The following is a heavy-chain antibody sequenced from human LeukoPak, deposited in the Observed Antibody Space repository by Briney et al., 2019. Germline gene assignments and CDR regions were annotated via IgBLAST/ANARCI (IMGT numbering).Heavy chain of an antibody. V-gene: IGHV4-34*01. Sequence: SETLSLTCAVYGGSFSGYYWSWIRQPPGKGLEWIGEINHSGSTNYNPSLKSRVTISVDTSKNQFSLKVSSVTAADTAVYYCARVYRADSYNWFDPWGQGTLVTVSS. J-gene: IGHJ5*02. CDR2: INHSGST. D-gene: IGHD5/OR15-5a*01. CDR3: ARVYRADSYNWFDP. CDR1: GGSFSGYY.